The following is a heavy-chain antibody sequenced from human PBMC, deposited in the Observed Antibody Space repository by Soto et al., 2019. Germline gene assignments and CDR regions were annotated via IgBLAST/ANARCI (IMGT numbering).Heavy chain of an antibody. J-gene: IGHJ6*02. V-gene: IGHV5-51*01. D-gene: IGHD2-2*01. CDR1: GYSFTSYW. CDR2: IYPGDSDT. Sequence: PGEALKISCKCSGYSFTSYWIGWVRQMPGKGLEWMVIIYPGDSDTRYIPSFQGQVTISADKSISTAYLQWSSLKASDTAMYYCARHIHWGLSREIVVVPAAYGMDVWGQGTTVTVSS. CDR3: ARHIHWGLSREIVVVPAAYGMDV.